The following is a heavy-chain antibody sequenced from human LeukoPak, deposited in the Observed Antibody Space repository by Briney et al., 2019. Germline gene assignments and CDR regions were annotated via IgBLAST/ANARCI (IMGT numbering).Heavy chain of an antibody. CDR1: GGTFSSYA. Sequence: ASVKVSCKASGGTFSSYAISWVRQGPGQGLEWMGGIIPIFGTANYAQKFQGRVTITADESTSTAYMELSSLRSEDTAVYYCARGAPEYYYDSSGYYASYYFDYWGQGTLVTVSS. J-gene: IGHJ4*02. CDR3: ARGAPEYYYDSSGYYASYYFDY. V-gene: IGHV1-69*13. D-gene: IGHD3-22*01. CDR2: IIPIFGTA.